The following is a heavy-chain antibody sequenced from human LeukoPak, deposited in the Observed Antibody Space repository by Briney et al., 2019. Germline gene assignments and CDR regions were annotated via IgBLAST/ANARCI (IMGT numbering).Heavy chain of an antibody. CDR3: AKSPTPYCGGDCYSDY. Sequence: PGGSLRLSCAASGFTFSSYAMTWVRQAPGKGLEWVSAISGSGGSTYYADSVKGRFTISRDNSKNTLYLQMNSLRAEDTAVYYCAKSPTPYCGGDCYSDYWGQGTLVTVSS. CDR1: GFTFSSYA. D-gene: IGHD2-21*02. CDR2: ISGSGGST. V-gene: IGHV3-23*01. J-gene: IGHJ4*02.